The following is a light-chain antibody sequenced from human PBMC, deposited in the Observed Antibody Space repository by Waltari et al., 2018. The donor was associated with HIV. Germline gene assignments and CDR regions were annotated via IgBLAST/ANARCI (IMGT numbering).Light chain of an antibody. CDR1: NLGDKF. CDR3: QTWDSSTVV. V-gene: IGLV3-1*01. CDR2: QDN. Sequence: SYELTQPPSVSVSLGQTASITCSGDNLGDKFVCWYQQKPGQSPVLVIYQDNKRPSGIPERFSGSNSGKTATLTISGTQAMDEADFYCQTWDSSTVVFGGGTKLTVL. J-gene: IGLJ2*01.